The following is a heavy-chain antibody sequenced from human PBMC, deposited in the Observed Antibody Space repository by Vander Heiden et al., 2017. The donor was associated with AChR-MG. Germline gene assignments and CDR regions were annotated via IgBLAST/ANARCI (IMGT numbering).Heavy chain of an antibody. J-gene: IGHJ2*01. D-gene: IGHD4-17*01. V-gene: IGHV4-61*02. CDR1: GASLATGADY. Sequence: QVQLQESGPGLVKPSQTLSLTCTVPGASLATGADYWRWIRQPAGKGLQWIGRIYATGSTGYKPSLKSRVTMSMDKSKNQFSLNVTSVTAADTATYYCARGRDYVNLYFDVWGRGTLVTVSS. CDR2: IYATGST. CDR3: ARGRDYVNLYFDV.